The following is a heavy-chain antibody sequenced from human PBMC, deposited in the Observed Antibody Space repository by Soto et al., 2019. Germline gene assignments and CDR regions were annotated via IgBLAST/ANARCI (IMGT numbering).Heavy chain of an antibody. V-gene: IGHV3-21*01. CDR2: ISSSSSYI. J-gene: IGHJ3*02. Sequence: GGSLRLSCAASGFTFSSYSMNWVRQAPGKGLEWVSSISSSSSYIYYADSVKGRFTISRDNAKNSLYLQMNSLRAEDTAVYYCAKDYGSGMDDAFDIWGQGTMVTVS. D-gene: IGHD3-10*01. CDR1: GFTFSSYS. CDR3: AKDYGSGMDDAFDI.